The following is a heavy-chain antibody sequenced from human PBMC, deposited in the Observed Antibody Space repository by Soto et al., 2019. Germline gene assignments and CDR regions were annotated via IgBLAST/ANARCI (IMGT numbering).Heavy chain of an antibody. CDR2: VYYSGST. V-gene: IGHV4-31*03. J-gene: IGHJ5*02. CDR1: GGSISSGGYY. Sequence: QVQLQESGPGLVKPSQTLSLTCTVSGGSISSGGYYWSWIRQHPGKGLEWIEYVYYSGSTYYNRSLKRRVTISVDTSKNQFTQKLSSMTAAHTAVYYCAGGVLTRNWFDPWGQGTLVTVSS. D-gene: IGHD7-27*01. CDR3: AGGVLTRNWFDP.